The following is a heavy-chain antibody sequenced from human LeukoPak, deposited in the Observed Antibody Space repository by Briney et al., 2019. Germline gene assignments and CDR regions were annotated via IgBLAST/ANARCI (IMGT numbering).Heavy chain of an antibody. CDR3: ASLRERSYYARGFDY. V-gene: IGHV4-39*01. CDR2: IYYSGST. D-gene: IGHD1-26*01. J-gene: IGHJ4*02. Sequence: SETLSLTCTVSGDSISSTTYYWAWIRQPPGKGLAWIGSIYYSGSTYYNPSLKSRVTISVDTSKNQFSLKLSSVTAADTAVYYCASLRERSYYARGFDYWGQGTLVTVSS. CDR1: GDSISSTTYY.